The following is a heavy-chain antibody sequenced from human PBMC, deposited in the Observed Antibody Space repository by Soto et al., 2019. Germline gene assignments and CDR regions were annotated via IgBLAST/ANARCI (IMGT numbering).Heavy chain of an antibody. CDR2: VYSSGTT. Sequence: SETLSLTCSVSGGSINSYWWSWIRQPAGKGLEWVGRVYSSGTTDYNPSLNSRATLSVETSKNQFSLKLSSVTAADTAVYYCARDIGSYAYGEGYWGQGIQVTVSS. CDR3: ARDIGSYAYGEGY. V-gene: IGHV4-4*07. J-gene: IGHJ4*02. CDR1: GGSINSYW. D-gene: IGHD3-10*01.